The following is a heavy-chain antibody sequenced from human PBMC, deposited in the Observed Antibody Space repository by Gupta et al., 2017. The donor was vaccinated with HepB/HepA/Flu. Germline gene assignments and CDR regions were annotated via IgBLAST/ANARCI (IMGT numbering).Heavy chain of an antibody. CDR2: VSGSGGTT. CDR1: GFTFSNYA. Sequence: EVQLLESGGGLVQPGGSLRLSCAASGFTFSNYAMNWVRQAPGKGLEWVSLVSGSGGTTFYADSVKGRFTISRDNSKNTLYLQMNSLRAEDTAIYYCEKEDRISGTGGIDYWGQGTLVTVSS. V-gene: IGHV3-23*01. CDR3: EKEDRISGTGGIDY. D-gene: IGHD1-20*01. J-gene: IGHJ4*02.